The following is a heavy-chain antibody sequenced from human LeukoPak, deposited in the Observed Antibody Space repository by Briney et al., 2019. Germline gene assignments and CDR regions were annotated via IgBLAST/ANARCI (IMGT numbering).Heavy chain of an antibody. J-gene: IGHJ5*02. CDR1: GGTFSSYA. V-gene: IGHV1-69*13. CDR3: ARGYSYGYPHGGFDP. Sequence: ASVKVSCKSSGGTFSSYAISWVRQAPGQGLKWMGGIIPIFGTANYAQKFQGRVTITADESTSTAYMELSSLRSEDTAVYYCARGYSYGYPHGGFDPWGQGTLVTVSS. D-gene: IGHD5-18*01. CDR2: IIPIFGTA.